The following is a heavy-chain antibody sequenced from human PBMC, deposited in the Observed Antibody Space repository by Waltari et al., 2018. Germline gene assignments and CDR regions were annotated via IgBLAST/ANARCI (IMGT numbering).Heavy chain of an antibody. V-gene: IGHV1-2*06. CDR3: ARVVAAPYTKTKLYYFDY. CDR1: GYTFTGYY. CDR2: INPNSGGT. Sequence: QVQLVQSGAEVKKPGASVKVSCKASGYTFTGYYMHWVRQAPGQGLEWMGRINPNSGGTNYAQKFQGRVTMTRDTSISTAYMELSRLRSDDTAVYYCARVVAAPYTKTKLYYFDYWGQGTLVTVSS. J-gene: IGHJ4*02. D-gene: IGHD2-15*01.